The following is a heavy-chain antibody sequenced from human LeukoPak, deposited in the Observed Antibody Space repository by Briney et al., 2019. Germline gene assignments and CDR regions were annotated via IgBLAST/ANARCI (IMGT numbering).Heavy chain of an antibody. J-gene: IGHJ6*02. CDR2: ISYDGSNK. V-gene: IGHV3-30*03. D-gene: IGHD4-17*01. CDR1: GFTFSSYG. CDR3: ARGRPYGDSYYYYGMDV. Sequence: GGSLRLSCAASGFTFSSYGMHWVRQAPGKGLEWVAVISYDGSNKYYADSVKGRFTISRDNSKNTLYLQMNSLRAEDTAVYYCARGRPYGDSYYYYGMDVWGQGTTVTVSS.